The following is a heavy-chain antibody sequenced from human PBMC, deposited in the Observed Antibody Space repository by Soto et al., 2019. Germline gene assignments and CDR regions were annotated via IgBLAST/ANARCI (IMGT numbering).Heavy chain of an antibody. CDR1: GFSLSNRGEG. J-gene: IGHJ4*02. CDR3: EHREDYEVMTDDFDY. Sequence: QITLTESGPTLVKPTQTLTLTCTFSGFSLSNRGEGVGWIRQPPGKALEWLALIYWDGEQRYNPSLKTRLTITRDTSKSQVVLTLTNMDPVDTATYYCEHREDYEVMTDDFDYWGPGTLVVGSS. CDR2: IYWDGEQ. V-gene: IGHV2-5*02. D-gene: IGHD3-9*01.